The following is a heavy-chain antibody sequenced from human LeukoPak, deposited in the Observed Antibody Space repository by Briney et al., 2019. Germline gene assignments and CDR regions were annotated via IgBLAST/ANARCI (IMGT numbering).Heavy chain of an antibody. V-gene: IGHV4-39*01. CDR3: GRHVSNGWDYHYGLDV. Sequence: SETLSLTCTVSGGSVASTGCYWGWIRQSPGKGLEWIGSAYYTGEIYSTPSLKSRLTISVDTSKNQFALALTSVTAADTAVYYCGRHVSNGWDYHYGLDVWGQGTTVTVSS. D-gene: IGHD6-19*01. CDR2: AYYTGEI. J-gene: IGHJ6*02. CDR1: GGSVASTGCY.